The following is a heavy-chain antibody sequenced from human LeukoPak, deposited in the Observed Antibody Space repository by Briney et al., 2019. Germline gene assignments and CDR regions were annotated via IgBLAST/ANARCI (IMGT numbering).Heavy chain of an antibody. CDR3: AKVPPPSSAYYFDY. Sequence: SETLSLTCAVYGGSLSGYYWSWIRQPPGKGLEWIGEINHSGSTNYNPSLKSRVTISVDTSKNQFSLKLSSVTAADTAVYYCAKVPPPSSAYYFDYWGQGTLVTVSS. J-gene: IGHJ4*02. CDR2: INHSGST. CDR1: GGSLSGYY. V-gene: IGHV4-34*01.